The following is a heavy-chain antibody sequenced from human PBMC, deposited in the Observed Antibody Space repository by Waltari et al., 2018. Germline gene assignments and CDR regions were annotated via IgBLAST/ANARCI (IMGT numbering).Heavy chain of an antibody. Sequence: QVQLVQSAAEGKKHGASGKVSCKASGYTFTSYGLSWVRQAPGQWLEWMRWISAYNGNTNYAQKLQGRVTITTDTSTSTAYMELRSLRSDDTAVYYCARVAGSMGPAPVWGQGTLVTVSS. V-gene: IGHV1-18*01. J-gene: IGHJ4*02. CDR2: ISAYNGNT. CDR1: GYTFTSYG. D-gene: IGHD3-10*01. CDR3: ARVAGSMGPAPV.